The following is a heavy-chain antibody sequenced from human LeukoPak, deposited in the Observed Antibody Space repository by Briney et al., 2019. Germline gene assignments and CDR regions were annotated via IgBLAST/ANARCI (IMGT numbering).Heavy chain of an antibody. CDR3: ARVKDTSYGMDV. Sequence: GGSLRLSCAASGFTFRSYWMHWVRQAPGKGLVWVSRVNTDGSSTSYADSVKGRFTISRDNAKNTLYLQMNSLRAEDTAVYYCARVKDTSYGMDVWGQGTTPTVSS. V-gene: IGHV3-74*01. J-gene: IGHJ6*02. D-gene: IGHD2-15*01. CDR1: GFTFRSYW. CDR2: VNTDGSST.